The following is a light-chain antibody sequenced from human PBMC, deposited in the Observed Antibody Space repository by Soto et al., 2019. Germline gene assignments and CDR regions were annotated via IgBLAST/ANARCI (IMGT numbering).Light chain of an antibody. CDR3: SSYTSSSTLDA. J-gene: IGLJ1*01. Sequence: QSALAQPASVSGSPGQSITISCTGTSGDVGGYNYVSWYQQHPGKAPKLMIYEVSNRPSGVSNRFSGSKSGNTASLTISGLQAEDEADYYCSSYTSSSTLDAFGTGTKVTVL. CDR1: SGDVGGYNY. CDR2: EVS. V-gene: IGLV2-14*01.